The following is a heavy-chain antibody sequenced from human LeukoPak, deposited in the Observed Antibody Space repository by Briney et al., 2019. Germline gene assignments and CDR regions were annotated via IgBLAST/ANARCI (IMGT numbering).Heavy chain of an antibody. D-gene: IGHD2-8*02. CDR1: GFTFSRYW. CDR3: ARDFWSSLDV. J-gene: IGHJ6*02. CDR2: ISSDGSIT. Sequence: GGSLSLSCVASGFTFSRYWMNWVRQAPGKGLVWVSRISSDGSITSYADSVKGRLTISRDNAKNTLYLQMNSLRAEDTAVYYCARDFWSSLDVWGQGTTVTVSS. V-gene: IGHV3-74*01.